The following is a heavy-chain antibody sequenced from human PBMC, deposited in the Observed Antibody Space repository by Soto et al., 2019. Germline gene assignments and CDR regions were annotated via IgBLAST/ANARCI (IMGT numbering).Heavy chain of an antibody. CDR1: GFTFSSYG. D-gene: IGHD3-3*01. V-gene: IGHV3-33*01. Sequence: GGSLRLSCAASGFTFSSYGMHWVRQAPGKGVEWVAVIWYDGSNKYYADSVKGRFTISRDNSKNTLYLQMNSLRAEDTAVYYCARKGSVGYDFWSGPDYWGQGTLVTVSS. CDR3: ARKGSVGYDFWSGPDY. CDR2: IWYDGSNK. J-gene: IGHJ4*02.